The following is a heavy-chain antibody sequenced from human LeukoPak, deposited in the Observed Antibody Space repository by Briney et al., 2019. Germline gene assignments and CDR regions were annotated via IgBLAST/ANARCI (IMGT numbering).Heavy chain of an antibody. CDR2: ISGSGDST. CDR3: AKDHSTGYAFDI. Sequence: GGSLSLSCAASGFIFSSYAVSWVRQAPGKGLEWVSVISGSGDSTYYADSVKGRFTISRDNSKNTLYLQMNSLRAEDTAEYYCAKDHSTGYAFDIWGQGTVVTVSS. J-gene: IGHJ3*02. D-gene: IGHD2/OR15-2a*01. CDR1: GFIFSSYA. V-gene: IGHV3-23*01.